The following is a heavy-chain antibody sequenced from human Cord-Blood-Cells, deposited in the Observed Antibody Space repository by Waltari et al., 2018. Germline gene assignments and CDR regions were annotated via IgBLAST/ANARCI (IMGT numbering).Heavy chain of an antibody. CDR1: RFTVRSNY. CDR2: IYSGGST. V-gene: IGHV3-53*04. D-gene: IGHD2-15*01. Sequence: EVQLVESGGGLVQPGGSLRPSCAASRFTVRSNYLTWVHQAPGRGLEWVSVIYSGGSTYYADSVKGRFTISRHNSKNTLYLQMNSLRAEDTAVYYCAREGFGYCSGGSCYTGFDYWGQGTLVTVSS. CDR3: AREGFGYCSGGSCYTGFDY. J-gene: IGHJ4*02.